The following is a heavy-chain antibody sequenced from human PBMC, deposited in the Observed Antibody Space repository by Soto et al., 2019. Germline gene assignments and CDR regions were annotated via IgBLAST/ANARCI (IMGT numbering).Heavy chain of an antibody. J-gene: IGHJ4*02. V-gene: IGHV4-4*07. CDR2: IYTSGST. CDR1: GGSISSYH. D-gene: IGHD2-2*01. Sequence: SETLSLTCTVSGGSISSYHWSWIRQPAGKGLQWIGRIYTSGSTNYNPSLKSRVTMSVDTSKNQFSLKLSSVTAADTAVYYCARACSSTSCYDVFDSWGQGTLVTVSS. CDR3: ARACSSTSCYDVFDS.